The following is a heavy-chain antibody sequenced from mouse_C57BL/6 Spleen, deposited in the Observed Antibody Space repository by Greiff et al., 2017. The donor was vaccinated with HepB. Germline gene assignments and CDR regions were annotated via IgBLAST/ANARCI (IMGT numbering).Heavy chain of an antibody. D-gene: IGHD2-2*01. J-gene: IGHJ3*01. CDR3: ARFGYGGGGFAY. Sequence: VQLQQSGAELVRPGTSVKVSCKASGYAFTNYLIEWVKQRPGQGLEWIGVINPGSGGTNYNEKFKGKATLTADKSSSTAYMPLSSLTSEDSAVYFCARFGYGGGGFAYWGQGTLVTVSA. V-gene: IGHV1-54*01. CDR2: INPGSGGT. CDR1: GYAFTNYL.